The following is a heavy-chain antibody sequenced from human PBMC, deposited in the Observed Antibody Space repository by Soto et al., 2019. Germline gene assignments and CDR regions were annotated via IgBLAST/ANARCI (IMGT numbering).Heavy chain of an antibody. CDR1: GFSLSTSGVG. CDR2: IYWDDDK. Sequence: QITLKESGPTLVKPTQTLTLTCTFSGFSLSTSGVGVGWIRRPPEKALEWLGIIYWDDDKRYSPSLKSRLTXXKDTSKNQVVLKMTNVDPVDTGTYYCAHRGITFDYWGQGTLVTVSS. V-gene: IGHV2-5*02. J-gene: IGHJ4*02. D-gene: IGHD1-20*01. CDR3: AHRGITFDY.